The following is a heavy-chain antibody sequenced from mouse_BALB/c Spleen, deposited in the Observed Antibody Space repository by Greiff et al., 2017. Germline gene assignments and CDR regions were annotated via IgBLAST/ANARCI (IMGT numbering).Heavy chain of an antibody. V-gene: IGHV1S29*02. D-gene: IGHD2-1*01. Sequence: EVQLVESGPELVKPGASVKISCKASGYTFTDYNMHWVKQSHGKSLEWIGYIYPYNGGTGYNQKFKSKATLTVDNSSSTAYMELRSLTSEDSAVYYCAIYGNDWGQGTTLTVSS. CDR1: GYTFTDYN. CDR2: IYPYNGGT. J-gene: IGHJ2*01. CDR3: AIYGND.